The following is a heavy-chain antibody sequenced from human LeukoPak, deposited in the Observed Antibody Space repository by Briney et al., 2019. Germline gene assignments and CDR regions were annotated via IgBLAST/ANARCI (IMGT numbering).Heavy chain of an antibody. J-gene: IGHJ4*02. CDR2: IYISGST. V-gene: IGHV4-61*02. D-gene: IGHD3-10*01. Sequence: PSETLSLTCTVSGVSINTDNYYWSWIRQPAGKGLEWIGRIYISGSTNYNPSLKSRVTISGDTSKNQFSLTLSSVTAADTAVYYCARWLGSGSYLYFDYWGQGTLVTVSS. CDR3: ARWLGSGSYLYFDY. CDR1: GVSINTDNYY.